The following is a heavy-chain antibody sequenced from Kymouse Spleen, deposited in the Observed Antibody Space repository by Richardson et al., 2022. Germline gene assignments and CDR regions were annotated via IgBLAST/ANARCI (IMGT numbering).Heavy chain of an antibody. V-gene: IGHV4-34*01. CDR1: GGSFSGYY. D-gene: IGHD6-13*01,IGHD6-19*01,IGHD6-25*01. J-gene: IGHJ4*02. Sequence: QVQLQQWGAGLLKPSETLSLTCAVYGGSFSGYYWSWIRQPPGKGLEWIGEINHSGSTNYNPSLKSRVTISVDTSKNQFSLKLSSVTAADTAVYYCARRIAYTISTISDYFDYWGQGTLVTVSS. CDR2: INHSGST. CDR3: ARRIAYTISTISDYFDY.